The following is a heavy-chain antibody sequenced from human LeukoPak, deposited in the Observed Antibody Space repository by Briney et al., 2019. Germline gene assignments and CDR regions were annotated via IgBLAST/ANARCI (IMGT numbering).Heavy chain of an antibody. J-gene: IGHJ4*02. V-gene: IGHV3-53*01. D-gene: IGHD6-13*01. CDR2: LYNTGNT. Sequence: PGVSLRLSCAASGFTVNSNYLSWVRQPPGKGLEWVSTLYNTGNTYYANSVKGRFSISRDNSKNTLFLQMNSLRAEDTAVYYCARLTPAAGRLYFVDWGPGTLVTVSS. CDR1: GFTVNSNY. CDR3: ARLTPAAGRLYFVD.